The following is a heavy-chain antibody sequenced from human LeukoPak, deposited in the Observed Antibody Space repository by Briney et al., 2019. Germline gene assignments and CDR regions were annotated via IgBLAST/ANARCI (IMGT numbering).Heavy chain of an antibody. CDR2: ISSSSSYI. J-gene: IGHJ4*02. V-gene: IGHV3-21*01. CDR3: AREVEMATIN. D-gene: IGHD5-24*01. CDR1: GFTFSSYS. Sequence: GGSLRLSCAASGFTFSSYSMNWVRQAPGKGLEWVSSISSSSSYIYYADSVKGRFTISGDNAKNSLYLQMNSLRAEDTAVYYCAREVEMATINWGQGTLVTVSS.